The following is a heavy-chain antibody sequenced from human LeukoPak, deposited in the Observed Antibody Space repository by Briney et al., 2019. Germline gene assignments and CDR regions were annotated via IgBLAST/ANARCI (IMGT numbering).Heavy chain of an antibody. CDR1: GGSISSSSYY. J-gene: IGHJ5*02. D-gene: IGHD2-15*01. CDR3: ARRAYCSGGSCYSGRFDP. V-gene: IGHV4-39*07. Sequence: SETLSLTCTVSGGSISSSSYYWGWIRQPPGKGLEWIGSIYYSGITSYNPSLKSRVTISVDTSKNQFSLKLSSVTAADTAVYYCARRAYCSGGSCYSGRFDPWGQGTLVTVSS. CDR2: IYYSGIT.